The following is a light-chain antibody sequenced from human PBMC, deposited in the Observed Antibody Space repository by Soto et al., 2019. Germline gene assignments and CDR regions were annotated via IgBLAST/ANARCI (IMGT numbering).Light chain of an antibody. V-gene: IGKV1-39*01. CDR1: QSISSY. Sequence: DIQMTQSPSSLSAYVGDRVTITCRTSQSISSYVKWYQQQAGKAPKLLIYAASRLQSGVPSRFSGSGSGTDFTLTISSLQPEDFATYYCQQSYRTPRTLGQGTKVDSK. CDR2: AAS. J-gene: IGKJ1*01. CDR3: QQSYRTPRT.